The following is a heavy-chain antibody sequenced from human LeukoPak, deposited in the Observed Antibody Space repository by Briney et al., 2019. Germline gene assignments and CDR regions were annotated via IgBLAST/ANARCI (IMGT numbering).Heavy chain of an antibody. CDR2: ISGSGGST. V-gene: IGHV3-23*01. J-gene: IGHJ4*02. D-gene: IGHD6-6*01. Sequence: GGSLRLSCAASGFTFSSYGMHWVRQAPGKGLEWVSAISGSGGSTYYADSVKGRFTISRDNSKNTLYLQMNSLRAEDTAVYYCAKAPGYSSSSDFDYWGQGTLVTVSS. CDR3: AKAPGYSSSSDFDY. CDR1: GFTFSSYG.